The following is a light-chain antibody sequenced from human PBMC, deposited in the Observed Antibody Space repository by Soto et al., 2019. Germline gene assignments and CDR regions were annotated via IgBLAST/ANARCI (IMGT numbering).Light chain of an antibody. CDR3: QQYNKWPLT. Sequence: EIMMTPSPGTLSASPGEIATLSCRASQSVSRNLAWSQQKPAQAPRLPISAVSTRVPGTPARLSGRGSGTEFTLYISSRLSEDFAVYYCQQYNKWPLTFGEGTKVEIK. J-gene: IGKJ1*01. V-gene: IGKV3-15*01. CDR2: AVS. CDR1: QSVSRN.